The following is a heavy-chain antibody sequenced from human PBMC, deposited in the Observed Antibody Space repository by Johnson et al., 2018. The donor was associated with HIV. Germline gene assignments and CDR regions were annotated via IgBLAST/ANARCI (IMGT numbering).Heavy chain of an antibody. Sequence: VQLVESGGGLVQSGGSLRLSCGASGFTVSSNYMNWVRQAPGKGLEWVSGISPSGGSTYYADSVKGRFTISRDNSKNTVYLQMNSLRVEDTAVYYCAKDEVARIHDAFDIWGQGTMVTVSS. V-gene: IGHV3-23*04. D-gene: IGHD5-12*01. CDR2: ISPSGGST. J-gene: IGHJ3*02. CDR1: GFTVSSNY. CDR3: AKDEVARIHDAFDI.